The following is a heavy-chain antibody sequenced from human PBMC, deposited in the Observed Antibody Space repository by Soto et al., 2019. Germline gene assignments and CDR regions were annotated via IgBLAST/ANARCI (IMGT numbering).Heavy chain of an antibody. CDR2: ISYDGSNK. V-gene: IGHV3-30-3*01. CDR3: TLEVVVAAGFDY. J-gene: IGHJ4*02. CDR1: GFTFSSYA. D-gene: IGHD2-15*01. Sequence: GGSLRLSCAASGFTFSSYAMHWVRQAPGKGLEWVAVISYDGSNKYYADSVKGRFTISRDNSKNTLYLQMNSLRAEDTAVYYCTLEVVVAAGFDYWGQGTLVTVSS.